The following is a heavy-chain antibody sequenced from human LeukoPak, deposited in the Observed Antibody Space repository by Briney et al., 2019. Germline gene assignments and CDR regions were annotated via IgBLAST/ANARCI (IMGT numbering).Heavy chain of an antibody. D-gene: IGHD3-22*01. V-gene: IGHV4-4*07. CDR2: DSSSGST. Sequence: SETLSLTCTVSGGSIDDYFWSWIRQPAGKGLEWIGRDSSSGSTNSNPSLNRRITMSVDTSKTQISLKLSYVTAADTAVYYCARCLNTYYYDSSGYSPEHYYMDVWGTGTTVTVSS. CDR3: ARCLNTYYYDSSGYSPEHYYMDV. CDR1: GGSIDDYF. J-gene: IGHJ6*03.